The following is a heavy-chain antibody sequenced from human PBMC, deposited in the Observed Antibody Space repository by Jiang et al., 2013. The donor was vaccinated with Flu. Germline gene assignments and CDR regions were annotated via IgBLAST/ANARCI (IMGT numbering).Heavy chain of an antibody. D-gene: IGHD5-12*01. Sequence: QTLSLTCAISGDSVSSNSAAWNWIRQSPSRGLEWLGRTYYRSKWYNDYAVSVKSRITINPDTSKNQFSLQLNSVTPEDTAVYYCARALPYSGYDYVDTAMVKSWFDPWGQGTLVTVSS. J-gene: IGHJ5*02. CDR3: ARALPYSGYDYVDTAMVKSWFDP. CDR2: TYYRSKWYN. V-gene: IGHV6-1*01. CDR1: GDSVSSNSAA.